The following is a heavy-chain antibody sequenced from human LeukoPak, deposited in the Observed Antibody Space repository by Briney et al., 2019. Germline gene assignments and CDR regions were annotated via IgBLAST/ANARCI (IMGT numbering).Heavy chain of an antibody. J-gene: IGHJ3*02. Sequence: PSETLSLTCAVYGGSFSGYYWSWIRQPPGKGLEWIGEINHSGSTNYNPSLKSRVTISVDTSKNQFSLKLSSVTAADTAVYYCARAKFDSSYYYRGFDIWGQGTMVTVSS. V-gene: IGHV4-34*01. D-gene: IGHD3-22*01. CDR3: ARAKFDSSYYYRGFDI. CDR1: GGSFSGYY. CDR2: INHSGST.